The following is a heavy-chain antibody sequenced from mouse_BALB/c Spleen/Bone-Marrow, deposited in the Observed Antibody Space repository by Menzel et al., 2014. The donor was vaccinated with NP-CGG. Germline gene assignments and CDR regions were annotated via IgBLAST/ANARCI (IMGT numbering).Heavy chain of an antibody. CDR1: GYTFSRYW. D-gene: IGHD2-1*01. V-gene: IGHV1-9*01. J-gene: IGHJ3*01. CDR3: ARNYGNYVWFAN. CDR2: ILPGSGST. Sequence: VQLVESGAELMKPGASVKISCKATGYTFSRYWIEWVKQRPGHGLEWIGEILPGSGSTNYDEKFKGKATFTADTSSNTAYMQLSSLTSEDSAVNYCARNYGNYVWFANWGQGTLVTVSA.